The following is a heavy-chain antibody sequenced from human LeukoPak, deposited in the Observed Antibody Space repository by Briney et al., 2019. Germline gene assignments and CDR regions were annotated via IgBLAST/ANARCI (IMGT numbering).Heavy chain of an antibody. D-gene: IGHD5-24*01. CDR2: ISYDGSNK. CDR1: GFTFSSYA. V-gene: IGHV3-30*04. J-gene: IGHJ4*02. CDR3: ARNFRDGYNNSFDC. Sequence: PGGSLRLSCAASGFTFSSYAMDWVRQAPGKGLEWVTIISYDGSNKYYADYVKGRFTISRDNSKNTLYLEMNSLRAEDTAVYYCARNFRDGYNNSFDCWGQGTLVTVSS.